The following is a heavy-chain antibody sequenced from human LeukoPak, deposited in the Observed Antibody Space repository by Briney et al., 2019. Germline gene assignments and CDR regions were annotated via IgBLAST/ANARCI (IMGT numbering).Heavy chain of an antibody. CDR2: INPNSGGT. CDR3: ARREGSGRDGLDV. V-gene: IGHV1-2*02. CDR1: GYTFTSYF. D-gene: IGHD2-15*01. J-gene: IGHJ6*02. Sequence: GASVKVSCKASGYTFTSYFIHWVRQAPGQGLEWMGWINPNSGGTDYAQKFQGRVTMTRDTSISTTYMDLSRLRSDDTAVYYCARREGSGRDGLDVWGQGTTVTVSS.